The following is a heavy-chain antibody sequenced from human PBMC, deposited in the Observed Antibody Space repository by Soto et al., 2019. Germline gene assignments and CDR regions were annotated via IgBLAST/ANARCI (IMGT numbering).Heavy chain of an antibody. CDR2: ISAYSGNT. V-gene: IGHV1-18*01. Sequence: ASVKVSCKTSGYTFITYGISWVRQAPGQGPEWMGWISAYSGNTNYTQKLQGRVTMTTDTSTSTAYMELSSLRSEDTAVYYCARAKLYYYDSSGYYYRRNGMDVWGQGTTVTVSS. CDR3: ARAKLYYYDSSGYYYRRNGMDV. J-gene: IGHJ6*02. CDR1: GYTFITYG. D-gene: IGHD3-22*01.